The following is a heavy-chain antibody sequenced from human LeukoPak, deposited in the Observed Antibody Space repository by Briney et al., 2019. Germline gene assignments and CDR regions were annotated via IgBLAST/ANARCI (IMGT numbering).Heavy chain of an antibody. CDR3: ARDGIAAAGAFIPYARFDY. Sequence: ASVKVSCKASGYTFTSYGISWVRQAPGQGLEWMGIVNPSGGSTSYAQKFQGRVTMTRDTSTSTVYMELSSLRSEDTAVYYCARDGIAAAGAFIPYARFDYWGRGTLVTVSS. V-gene: IGHV1-46*01. J-gene: IGHJ4*02. CDR2: VNPSGGST. CDR1: GYTFTSYG. D-gene: IGHD6-13*01.